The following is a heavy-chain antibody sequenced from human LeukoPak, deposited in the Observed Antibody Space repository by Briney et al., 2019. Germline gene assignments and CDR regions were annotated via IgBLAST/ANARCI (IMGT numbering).Heavy chain of an antibody. Sequence: GESLKISCKGSGYSFTSYWIGWVRQMPGKGLEWMGIIYLGDSDTRYSPSFQGQVTISADKSISTAYLQWSSLKASDTAMYYCARIGAVAGTRNWYFDLWGRGTLVTVSS. J-gene: IGHJ2*01. CDR2: IYLGDSDT. CDR3: ARIGAVAGTRNWYFDL. D-gene: IGHD6-19*01. CDR1: GYSFTSYW. V-gene: IGHV5-51*01.